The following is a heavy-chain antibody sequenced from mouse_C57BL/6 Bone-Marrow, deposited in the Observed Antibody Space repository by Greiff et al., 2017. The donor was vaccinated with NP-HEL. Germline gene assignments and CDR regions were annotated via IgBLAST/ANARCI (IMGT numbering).Heavy chain of an antibody. CDR2: ISYDGSN. CDR1: GYSIISGYY. Sequence: EVKLMESGPGLVKPSQSLSLTCSVTGYSIISGYYWNWIRQFPGNKLEWMAYISYDGSNNYIPSLKNRISITRGISKNQFFLKLTSVTTEDTATYYCAREGGYYGSPFAYWGQGTLVTVSA. CDR3: AREGGYYGSPFAY. J-gene: IGHJ3*01. D-gene: IGHD1-1*01. V-gene: IGHV3-6*01.